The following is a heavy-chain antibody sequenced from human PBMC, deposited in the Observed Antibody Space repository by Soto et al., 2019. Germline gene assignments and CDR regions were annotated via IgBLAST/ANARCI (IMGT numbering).Heavy chain of an antibody. J-gene: IGHJ3*02. V-gene: IGHV3-23*01. D-gene: IGHD3-3*01. CDR3: ANVPIFGVVTHPVDAFDI. CDR2: ISGSGGST. CDR1: GFTFSSYA. Sequence: QLGGSLRLSCAASGFTFSSYAMSWVRQAPGKGLEWVSAISGSGGSTYYADSVKGRFTISRDNSKNTLYLQMNSLRAEDTAVYYCANVPIFGVVTHPVDAFDIWGQGTMVTVSS.